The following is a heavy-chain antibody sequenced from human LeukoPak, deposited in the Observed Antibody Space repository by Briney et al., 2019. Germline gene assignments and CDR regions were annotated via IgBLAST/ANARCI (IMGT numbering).Heavy chain of an antibody. CDR2: KREDGSER. D-gene: IGHD5-12*01. J-gene: IGHJ4*02. CDR3: TRDRNARATKEDRYDY. Sequence: GGSLRLSWEVSGFTFTGYWMTWVRQAPGRGRDWAAKKREDGSERNYVDSVKGRFIISRDNSRNSLYLQMNSLRPEDTAVYYCTRDRNARATKEDRYDYWGQGTLVTVSS. CDR1: GFTFTGYW. V-gene: IGHV3-7*01.